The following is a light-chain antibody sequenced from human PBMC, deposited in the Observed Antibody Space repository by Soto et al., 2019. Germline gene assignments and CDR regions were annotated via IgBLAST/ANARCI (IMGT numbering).Light chain of an antibody. CDR1: QSVISY. V-gene: IGKV3-20*01. CDR2: GAS. Sequence: ESVLTQSPGTLSLSPGERATLSCRASQSVISYLAWYQQKPGQAPRLLIYGASSRATGIPDRFSGSGSGTDFTLTISRREPEDFAVYYCQQYGSTPLTFGGGTKVEIK. J-gene: IGKJ4*01. CDR3: QQYGSTPLT.